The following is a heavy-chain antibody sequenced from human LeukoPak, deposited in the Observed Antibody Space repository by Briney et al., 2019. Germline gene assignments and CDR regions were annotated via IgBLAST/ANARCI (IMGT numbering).Heavy chain of an antibody. J-gene: IGHJ6*02. CDR1: GDSISSYY. CDR3: ARDRPSGAGSSFSLGMDV. CDR2: IYYSGST. D-gene: IGHD3-10*01. Sequence: SETLSLTCTVSGDSISSYYWSWLRQPPGEGLEWIGYIYYSGSTKHNPPLKSRVPMSLDTSKSQFSLKLNSVTAADTAVYYSARDRPSGAGSSFSLGMDVWGQGTTVTVSS. V-gene: IGHV4-59*01.